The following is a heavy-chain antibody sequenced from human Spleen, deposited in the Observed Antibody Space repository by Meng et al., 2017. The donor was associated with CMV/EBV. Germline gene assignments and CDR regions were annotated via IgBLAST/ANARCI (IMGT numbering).Heavy chain of an antibody. D-gene: IGHD6-6*01. V-gene: IGHV1-69*05. CDR1: GDTFSSYV. Sequence: SVKVSCKASGDTFSSYVFNWVRQAPGQGPEWMGGIISMFGSTDYAQKFQGRVTITTDESTSTAYMVLSSLRSEDTAVYYCATYTSSDTGFDYWGQGTLVTAPQ. CDR3: ATYTSSDTGFDY. J-gene: IGHJ4*02. CDR2: IISMFGST.